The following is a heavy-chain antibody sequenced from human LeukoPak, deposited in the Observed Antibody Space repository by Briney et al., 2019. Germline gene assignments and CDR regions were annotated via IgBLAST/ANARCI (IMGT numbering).Heavy chain of an antibody. D-gene: IGHD1-26*01. CDR3: AKDSGGSYFDY. CDR1: GFTFSSYG. J-gene: IGHJ4*02. Sequence: GRSLRHSCAASGFTFSSYGMHWVRQAPGKGLEWVAVISYDGSNKYYADSVKGRFTISRDNSKNTLYLQMNSLRAEDTAVYYCAKDSGGSYFDYWGQGTLVTVSS. CDR2: ISYDGSNK. V-gene: IGHV3-30*18.